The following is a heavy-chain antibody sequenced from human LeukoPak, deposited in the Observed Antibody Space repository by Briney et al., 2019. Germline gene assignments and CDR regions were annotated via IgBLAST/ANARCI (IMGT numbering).Heavy chain of an antibody. J-gene: IGHJ4*02. CDR2: INASGGTT. CDR1: GYTFTSYY. Sequence: ASVKVSCKASGYTFTSYYMHWVRQAPGQGLEWMGIINASGGTTSYAQKFQGRVTMTRDTSTSTVYMELSSLRSEDTAVYYCARVATIKWDYFDYWGQGTLVTVSS. CDR3: ARVATIKWDYFDY. D-gene: IGHD5-24*01. V-gene: IGHV1-46*01.